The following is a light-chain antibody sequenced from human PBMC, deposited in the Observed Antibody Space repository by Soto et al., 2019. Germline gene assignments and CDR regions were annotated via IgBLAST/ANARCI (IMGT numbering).Light chain of an antibody. CDR2: ENS. J-gene: IGLJ1*01. Sequence: QSVLTQPPSVSAAPGQKVTISCSGNSPNIGSNDVSWYQQLPGKAPKLLIYENSQRPSGIPDRFSGSKSGTPATLGITGLQTGDEADYYCGTWDSSLIALFGTGTKVTVL. V-gene: IGLV1-51*02. CDR1: SPNIGSND. CDR3: GTWDSSLIAL.